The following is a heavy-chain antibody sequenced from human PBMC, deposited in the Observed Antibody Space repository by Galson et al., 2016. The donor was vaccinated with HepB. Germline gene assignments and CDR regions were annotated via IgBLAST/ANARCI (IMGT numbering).Heavy chain of an antibody. CDR2: ISSTSSYI. D-gene: IGHD4-17*01. CDR1: GITFSSYS. J-gene: IGHJ4*02. CDR3: ARDARATVTPYYFDY. V-gene: IGHV3-21*01. Sequence: SLRLSCAASGITFSSYSMNWVRQAPGKGLELVSSISSTSSYIYYADSVKGRFTISRDNAKNSLYLQMNSLRAEDTAVYYCARDARATVTPYYFDYWGQGTLVTVSS.